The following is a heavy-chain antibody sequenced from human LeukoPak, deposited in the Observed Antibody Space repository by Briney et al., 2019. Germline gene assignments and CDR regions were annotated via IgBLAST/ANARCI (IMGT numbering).Heavy chain of an antibody. Sequence: GGSLRLSCAASGFTFSSHAMSWVRQAPGKGLEWVSAISGSGGSTYYADSVKGRFTISRDNSKNTLYLQMNSLRAEDTAVYYCAYSSSWYIGSWYYFDYWGQGTLVTVSS. D-gene: IGHD6-13*01. CDR2: ISGSGGST. CDR3: AYSSSWYIGSWYYFDY. J-gene: IGHJ4*02. CDR1: GFTFSSHA. V-gene: IGHV3-23*01.